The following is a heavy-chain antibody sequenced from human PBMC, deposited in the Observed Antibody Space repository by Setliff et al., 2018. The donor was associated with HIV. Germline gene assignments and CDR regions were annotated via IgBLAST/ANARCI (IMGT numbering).Heavy chain of an antibody. CDR2: VRFDGDYE. Sequence: GGSLRLSCAASGFTFSSYGMYWVRQSPGKGPEWVAFVRFDGDYEYYAESVKGRFTVSRDNSKNTLYLQMNNLRPEDTAMYYCAKSYTSAWYEGWFDPWGQGTLVTVSS. J-gene: IGHJ5*02. D-gene: IGHD6-13*01. CDR1: GFTFSSYG. CDR3: AKSYTSAWYEGWFDP. V-gene: IGHV3-30*02.